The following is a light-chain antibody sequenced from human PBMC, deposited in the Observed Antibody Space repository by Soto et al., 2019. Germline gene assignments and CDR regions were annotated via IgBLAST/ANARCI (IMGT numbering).Light chain of an antibody. CDR1: LSVTNY. J-gene: IGKJ4*01. Sequence: DIQMTQSPSSLSASVGARVTITCRANLSVTNYLHWYQQKSGRVPKLLIYGASNLQSGVPSRFSGRGSGTDFSLTISSLRLEDFATYFCQQTYTIPFTFGGGTKVDIK. CDR2: GAS. V-gene: IGKV1-39*01. CDR3: QQTYTIPFT.